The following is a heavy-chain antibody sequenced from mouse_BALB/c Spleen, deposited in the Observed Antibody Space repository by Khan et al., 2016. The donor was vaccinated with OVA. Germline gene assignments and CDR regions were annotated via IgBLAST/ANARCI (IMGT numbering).Heavy chain of an antibody. CDR3: ARHGTSSWFAY. D-gene: IGHD1-1*01. Sequence: EVQLQESGPELMKPGASVKISCKASGYSFTTYYIHWVKQSHGKSLKWIGYIDPFNGSTTYNQKFKGKATLTVDKSSSTAYMHLSSLTSEDSAVYYCARHGTSSWFAYWGQGTLVTVSA. CDR2: IDPFNGST. CDR1: GYSFTTYY. J-gene: IGHJ3*01. V-gene: IGHV1S135*01.